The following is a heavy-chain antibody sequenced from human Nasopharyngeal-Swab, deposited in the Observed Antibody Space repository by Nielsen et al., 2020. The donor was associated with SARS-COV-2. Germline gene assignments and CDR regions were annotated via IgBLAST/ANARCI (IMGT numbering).Heavy chain of an antibody. V-gene: IGHV3-73*01. CDR3: TRPAYGGNSVGAFDI. D-gene: IGHD4-23*01. CDR1: GFTFSGPA. Sequence: GSLRISCAASGFTFSGPAMHRVRQASGKGLEWVGRIRTKANSYATAYAASVKGRFTISRDDSQNTAYLQMNSLKTEDTAVYYCTRPAYGGNSVGAFDIWDQGTMGTVSS. J-gene: IGHJ3*02. CDR2: IRTKANSYAT.